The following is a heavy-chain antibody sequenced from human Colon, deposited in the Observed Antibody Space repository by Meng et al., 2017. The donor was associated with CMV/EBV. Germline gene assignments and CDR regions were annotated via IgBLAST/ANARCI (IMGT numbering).Heavy chain of an antibody. CDR1: GFTFDDYT. J-gene: IGHJ6*02. CDR2: ISWDGGST. V-gene: IGHV3-43*01. D-gene: IGHD3-10*01. CDR3: VKDRAGVSGSNGKDV. Sequence: GESLKISCSASGFTFDDYTMHWVRQVPGKGLEWVSLISWDGGSTYYADSVKGRFTISRDNRKNSLFLEMNSLRAEDNGLYYCVKDRAGVSGSNGKDVWGQGTTVTVSS.